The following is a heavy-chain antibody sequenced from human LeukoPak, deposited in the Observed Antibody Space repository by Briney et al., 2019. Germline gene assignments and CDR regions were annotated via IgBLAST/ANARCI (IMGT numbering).Heavy chain of an antibody. CDR1: GGSISSYD. J-gene: IGHJ4*02. CDR3: AGRDILLWFGELPNYFDY. V-gene: IGHV4-4*07. CDR2: TYTSGST. D-gene: IGHD3-10*01. Sequence: SETLSLTCTVSGGSISSYDWSWIRQPAGKGLEWIGRTYTSGSTNYNPSLKSRVTMSVDMSKNQFSLKLSSMIAADTAVYYCAGRDILLWFGELPNYFDYWGQGTLVTVSS.